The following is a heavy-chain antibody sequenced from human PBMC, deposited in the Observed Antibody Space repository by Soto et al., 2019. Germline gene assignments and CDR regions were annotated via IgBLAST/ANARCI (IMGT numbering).Heavy chain of an antibody. D-gene: IGHD6-19*01. Sequence: APGKGLEWVSVIYSGGSTYYADSVKGRFTISRDNSKNTLYLQMNSLRAEDTAVYYCAREPRVAGTSYYYYYYGMDVW. CDR2: IYSGGST. CDR3: AREPRVAGTSYYYYYYGMDV. J-gene: IGHJ6*01. V-gene: IGHV3-53*01.